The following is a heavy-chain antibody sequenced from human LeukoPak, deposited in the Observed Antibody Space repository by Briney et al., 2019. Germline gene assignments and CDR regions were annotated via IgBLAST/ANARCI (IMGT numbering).Heavy chain of an antibody. J-gene: IGHJ6*02. V-gene: IGHV1-18*01. CDR1: GYTFTTYG. Sequence: ASVKVSCKASGYTFTTYGISCVRQAPGQGLEWMGWISAYKGNTNYAQKLQGRVTMTTETSTSTAYMELRSLRSDDTAVYYCARQHSSGYYSPHYYYGMDVWGQGTTVTVSS. CDR2: ISAYKGNT. D-gene: IGHD3-22*01. CDR3: ARQHSSGYYSPHYYYGMDV.